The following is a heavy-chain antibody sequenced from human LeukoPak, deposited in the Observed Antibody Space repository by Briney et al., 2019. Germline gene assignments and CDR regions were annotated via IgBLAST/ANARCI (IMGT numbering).Heavy chain of an antibody. Sequence: GGSLRLSCAASGFTFSTYSMNWVRQAPGKGLEWVSPIGSHSTYIYYADSVKGRFTISRDNAKNSLYLQMNSLRAEDTAVYYCTRPGTVYWYFDLWGRGTLVTVSS. CDR1: GFTFSTYS. CDR2: IGSHSTYI. D-gene: IGHD3-10*01. J-gene: IGHJ2*01. V-gene: IGHV3-21*01. CDR3: TRPGTVYWYFDL.